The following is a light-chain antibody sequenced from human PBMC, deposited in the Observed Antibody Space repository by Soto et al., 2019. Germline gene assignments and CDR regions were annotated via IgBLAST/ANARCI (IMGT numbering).Light chain of an antibody. V-gene: IGLV2-23*01. CDR2: EGS. CDR3: CSYAGSRV. CDR1: SSDVGSYNL. Sequence: SALTQPASVSGSPGQSITISCTGTSSDVGSYNLVSWYQQHPGKAPKLMIYEGSKRPSGVSNRFSGSKSGNTASLTISGLQAEDEADYHCCSYAGSRVFGGGTKLTVL. J-gene: IGLJ3*02.